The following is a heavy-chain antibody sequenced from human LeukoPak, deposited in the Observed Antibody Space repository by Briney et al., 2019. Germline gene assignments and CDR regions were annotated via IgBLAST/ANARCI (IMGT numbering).Heavy chain of an antibody. V-gene: IGHV3-21*01. J-gene: IGHJ4*02. CDR2: ISSSSSYI. D-gene: IGHD5-18*01. Sequence: GGSLRLSCAASGFTFSSYSMNWVRQAPGKGLEWVSSISSSSSYIYYADSVKGRFTISRDNAKNSLYLQMNSLRAEDTAVHYCASEAMVTSFDYWGQGTLVTVSS. CDR3: ASEAMVTSFDY. CDR1: GFTFSSYS.